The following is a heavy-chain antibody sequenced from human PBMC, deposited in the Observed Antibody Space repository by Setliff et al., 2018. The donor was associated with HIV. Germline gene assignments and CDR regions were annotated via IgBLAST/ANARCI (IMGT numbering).Heavy chain of an antibody. Sequence: SETLSLICTVSGPSINIHYWSWIRQSPGKGFEWIGYIYSTGSTNYNPSLQSRVTISMVASRNQFSLKVTSVTAADTAVYYCAKGAGFYGDYTFDHWGQGRQVTVSS. CDR1: GPSINIHY. J-gene: IGHJ4*02. CDR2: IYSTGST. V-gene: IGHV4-59*11. D-gene: IGHD4-17*01. CDR3: AKGAGFYGDYTFDH.